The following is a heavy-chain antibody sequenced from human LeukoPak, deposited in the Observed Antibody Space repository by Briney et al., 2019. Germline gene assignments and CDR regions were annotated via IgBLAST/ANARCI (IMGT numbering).Heavy chain of an antibody. CDR1: GFTFSSYA. CDR2: ISYDGSNK. CDR3: AREDGYYFDY. Sequence: GGSLRLTCAASGFTFSSYAMHWVRQAPGKGLEWVAVISYDGSNKYYADSVKGRFTISRDNSKNTLYLQMNSLRAEDTAVYYCAREDGYYFDYWGQGTLVTVSS. V-gene: IGHV3-30*04. J-gene: IGHJ4*02. D-gene: IGHD3-22*01.